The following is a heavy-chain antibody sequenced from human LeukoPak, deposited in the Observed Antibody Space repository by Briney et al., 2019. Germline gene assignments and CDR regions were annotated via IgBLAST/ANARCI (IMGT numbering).Heavy chain of an antibody. CDR1: GFTFSSYA. D-gene: IGHD4-17*01. J-gene: IGHJ4*02. Sequence: GRSLRLSCAASGFTFSSYAMHWVRQAPGKGLEWVAVISYDGSNKYYADSVKGRFTISRDNSKNTLYLQMNSLRAEDTAVYYCARDRRILVTTGPTDHWGQGTLVTVSS. CDR3: ARDRRILVTTGPTDH. CDR2: ISYDGSNK. V-gene: IGHV3-30*04.